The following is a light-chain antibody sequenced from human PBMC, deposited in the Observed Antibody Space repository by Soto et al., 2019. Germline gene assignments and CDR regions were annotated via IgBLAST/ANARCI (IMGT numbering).Light chain of an antibody. CDR2: GAS. CDR1: HSVSTN. Sequence: EIVMTQTPATLSASPGKRATLSCRASHSVSTNLAWYQQKPGQAPRLLIYGASTRATGIPARFSGSGSGTEFTLTISSLQSEDFAVYYCQHYNNWPRTFGQGTKVEIK. V-gene: IGKV3-15*01. J-gene: IGKJ1*01. CDR3: QHYNNWPRT.